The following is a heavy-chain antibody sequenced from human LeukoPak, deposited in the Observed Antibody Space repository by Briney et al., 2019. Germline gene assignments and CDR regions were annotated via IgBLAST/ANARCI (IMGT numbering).Heavy chain of an antibody. CDR2: IYYSGST. Sequence: SETLSLTCTVSGGSISSYYWSWIRQPPGKGLEWIGYIYYSGSTNYNPSLKSRVTISVDTSKNQFSLKLSSVTAADTAVYYCARETEKQWQYWGQGTTVSVSS. V-gene: IGHV4-59*01. CDR3: ARETEKQWQY. J-gene: IGHJ3*01. D-gene: IGHD6-19*01. CDR1: GGSISSYY.